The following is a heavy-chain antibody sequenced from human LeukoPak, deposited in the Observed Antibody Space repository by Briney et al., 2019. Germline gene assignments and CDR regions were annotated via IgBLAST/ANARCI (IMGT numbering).Heavy chain of an antibody. D-gene: IGHD3-22*01. CDR2: IYYSGST. V-gene: IGHV4-59*01. J-gene: IGHJ6*03. Sequence: PSETLSLTCTVSGGSISSYYWSWIRQPPGKGLEWIGYIYYSGSTNYNPSLKSRVTISVDTPKNQFSLKLKSVTAADTAVYYCARSSEGRYYYDSSGYSYYYYYMDVWGKGTTGTISS. CDR1: GGSISSYY. CDR3: ARSSEGRYYYDSSGYSYYYYYMDV.